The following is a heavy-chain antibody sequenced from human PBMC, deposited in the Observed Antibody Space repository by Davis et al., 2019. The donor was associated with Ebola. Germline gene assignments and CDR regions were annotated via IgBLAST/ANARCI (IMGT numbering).Heavy chain of an antibody. J-gene: IGHJ6*02. D-gene: IGHD3-10*01. Sequence: GESLKISCAASGFTFSSYAMHWVRQAPGKGLEWVAVISYDGSNKYYADSVKGRFTTSRDNSKNTLYLQMNSLRAEDTAVYYCARDRRVRGVIVIRYYYYGMDVWGQGTTVTVSS. CDR1: GFTFSSYA. V-gene: IGHV3-30-3*01. CDR3: ARDRRVRGVIVIRYYYYGMDV. CDR2: ISYDGSNK.